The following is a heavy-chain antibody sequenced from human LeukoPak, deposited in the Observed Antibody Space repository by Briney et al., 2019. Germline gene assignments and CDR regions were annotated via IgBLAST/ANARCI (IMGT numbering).Heavy chain of an antibody. V-gene: IGHV4-30-2*01. CDR2: IYHSGST. CDR3: ARGGYSGYDFYFDY. Sequence: SETLSLTCAVSGGSISSGGYSWSWIRQPPGKGLEWIGYIYHSGSTYYNPSLKSRVTISVDRSKNQFSLKLSSVTAADTAVYYCARGGYSGYDFYFDYWGQGTLVTVSS. J-gene: IGHJ4*02. D-gene: IGHD5-12*01. CDR1: GGSISSGGYS.